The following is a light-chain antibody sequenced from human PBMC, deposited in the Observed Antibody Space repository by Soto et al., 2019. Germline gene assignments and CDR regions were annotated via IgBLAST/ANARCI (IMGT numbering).Light chain of an antibody. J-gene: IGKJ1*01. CDR1: QSVSSY. CDR2: DAS. Sequence: EIVLTQSPATLSLSPGERATLSCRASQSVSSYLAWYQQKPGQAPRLLIYDASNRATGIPARFSGSGSGTDFPLTISSLEPEDFEVYYCQQRSTWPLTFGQGTKVEIK. CDR3: QQRSTWPLT. V-gene: IGKV3-11*01.